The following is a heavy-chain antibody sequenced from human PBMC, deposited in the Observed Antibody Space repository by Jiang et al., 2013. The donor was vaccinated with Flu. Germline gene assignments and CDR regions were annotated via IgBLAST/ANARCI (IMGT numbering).Heavy chain of an antibody. V-gene: IGHV4-38-2*01. CDR3: ARIPMILTGYYRYYFDY. CDR1: GYSISSGYY. D-gene: IGHD3-9*01. CDR2: IYHSGST. Sequence: ETLSLTCAVSGYSISSGYYWGWIRQPPGKGLEWIGSIYHSGSTYYNPSLKSRVTISVDTSKNQFSLKLSSVTAADTAVYYCARIPMILTGYYRYYFDYWGQGTLVTVSS. J-gene: IGHJ4*02.